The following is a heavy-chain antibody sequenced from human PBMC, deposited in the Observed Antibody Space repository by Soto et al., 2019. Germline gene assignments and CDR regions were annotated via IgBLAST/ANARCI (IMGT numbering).Heavy chain of an antibody. J-gene: IGHJ6*02. CDR3: AVYSHYHGMDV. CDR2: MNPNSGHT. Sequence: ASVKVSCKASGYTFTTYDINWVRQASGQGLEWMGWMNPNSGHTGYAQKFQGKVTMTRNTSISTAYMELSSLRSEDTAVYYCAVYSHYHGMDVWGQGNTVTVSS. D-gene: IGHD4-4*01. V-gene: IGHV1-8*01. CDR1: GYTFTTYD.